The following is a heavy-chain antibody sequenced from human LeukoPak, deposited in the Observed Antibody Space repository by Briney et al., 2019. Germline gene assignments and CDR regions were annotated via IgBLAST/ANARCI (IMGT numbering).Heavy chain of an antibody. CDR1: GGSISSSSYY. Sequence: SETLSLTCTVSGGSISSSSYYWGWIRQPPGKGLEWIGSIYYSGSTYYNPSLKSRVTISVDTSKNQFSLKLSSVTAADTAVYYCARGVVAADYYMDVWGKGTTVTVSS. J-gene: IGHJ6*03. CDR3: ARGVVAADYYMDV. V-gene: IGHV4-39*07. CDR2: IYYSGST. D-gene: IGHD2-15*01.